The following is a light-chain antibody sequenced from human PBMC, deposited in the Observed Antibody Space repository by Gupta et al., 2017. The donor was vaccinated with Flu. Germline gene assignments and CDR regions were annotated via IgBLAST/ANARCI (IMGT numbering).Light chain of an antibody. CDR1: SSNIGTFD. CDR3: AVWDDSLNGRV. Sequence: QSVPTQPPSASGTPGQKVTISCSGSSSNIGTFDVFWYLQVPGAAPQLLIKKNNQRPAGVPERFSGSKSGTSASLAVSGLRSEDEGDYYCAVWDDSLNGRVFGGGTKLTV. V-gene: IGLV1-47*01. CDR2: KNN. J-gene: IGLJ3*02.